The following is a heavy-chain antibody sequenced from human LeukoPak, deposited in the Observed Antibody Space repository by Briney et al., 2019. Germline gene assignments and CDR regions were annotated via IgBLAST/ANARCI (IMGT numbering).Heavy chain of an antibody. Sequence: GGSLRLSCAASGFTFSSYSMNWVRQAPGKGLEWVSYISSSSSTIYYADSVKGRFTISRDNAKNSLYLQMNSLRAEDTAVYYCARGRPPGYWGQGTLVTVSS. V-gene: IGHV3-48*04. CDR3: ARGRPPGY. CDR2: ISSSSSTI. J-gene: IGHJ4*02. CDR1: GFTFSSYS.